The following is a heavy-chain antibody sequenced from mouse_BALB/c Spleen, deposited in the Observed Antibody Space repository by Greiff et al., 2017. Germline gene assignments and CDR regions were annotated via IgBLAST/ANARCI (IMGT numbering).Heavy chain of an antibody. V-gene: IGHV1-69*02. Sequence: QVQLQQPGAELVRPGASVKLSCKASGYTFTSYWINWVKQRPGQGLEWIGNIYPSDSYTNYNQKFKDKATLTVDKSSSTAYMQLSSPTSEDSAVYYCTRRNYGSREGAMDYWGQGTSVTVSS. CDR2: IYPSDSYT. D-gene: IGHD1-1*01. J-gene: IGHJ4*01. CDR1: GYTFTSYW. CDR3: TRRNYGSREGAMDY.